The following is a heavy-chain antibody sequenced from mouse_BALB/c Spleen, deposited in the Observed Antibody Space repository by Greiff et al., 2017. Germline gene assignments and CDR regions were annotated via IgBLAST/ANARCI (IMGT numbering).Heavy chain of an antibody. Sequence: VQLQQSGAELVKPGASVKLSCTASSFNIKDTYMHWVKQRPEQGLEWIGRIDPANGNTKYDPKFQGKATITADTSSNTAYLQLSSLTSEDTAVYYCARVRGYDTYFDYWGQGTTLTVS. D-gene: IGHD2-2*01. J-gene: IGHJ2*01. CDR3: ARVRGYDTYFDY. V-gene: IGHV14-3*02. CDR1: SFNIKDTY. CDR2: IDPANGNT.